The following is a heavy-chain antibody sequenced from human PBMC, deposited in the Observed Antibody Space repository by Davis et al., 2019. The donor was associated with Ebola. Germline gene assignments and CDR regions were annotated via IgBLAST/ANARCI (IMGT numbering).Heavy chain of an antibody. CDR2: IYYSGSA. Sequence: MPSETLSLTCTVSGGSISTYYWSWIRQPPGRGLEWIGYIYYSGSAHYNPSLKSRVTISVDTSKNQFSLKLSSVTAADTAVYYCARYHDYGDFYYYYGMDVWGQGTTVTVSS. CDR3: ARYHDYGDFYYYYGMDV. J-gene: IGHJ6*02. D-gene: IGHD4-17*01. V-gene: IGHV4-59*01. CDR1: GGSISTYY.